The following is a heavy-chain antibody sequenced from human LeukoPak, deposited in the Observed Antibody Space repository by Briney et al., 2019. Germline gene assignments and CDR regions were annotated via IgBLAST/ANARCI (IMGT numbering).Heavy chain of an antibody. D-gene: IGHD2-2*01. Sequence: PGGSLRLSCAASGFTFSSIAMSWVRQAPGKGLEWVSAVTAGGDITYYTDSGKGRFSISRDNSKNTLYLQMNSLRAEDTAVYYCARGPGAFDIWGQGTMVTVSS. CDR1: GFTFSSIA. J-gene: IGHJ3*02. CDR3: ARGPGAFDI. CDR2: VTAGGDIT. V-gene: IGHV3-23*01.